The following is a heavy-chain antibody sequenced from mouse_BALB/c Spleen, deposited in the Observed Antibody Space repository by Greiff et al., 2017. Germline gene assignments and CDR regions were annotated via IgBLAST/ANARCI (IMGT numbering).Heavy chain of an antibody. V-gene: IGHV5-6-3*01. D-gene: IGHD2-2*01. CDR2: INSNGGST. Sequence: EVQLVESGGGLVQPGGSLKLSCAASGFTFSSYGMSWVRQTPDKRLELVATINSNGGSTYYPDSVKGRFTISRDNAKNTLYLQMSSLKSEDTAMYYCARFYYGYDGWFAYWGQGTLVTVSA. CDR3: ARFYYGYDGWFAY. CDR1: GFTFSSYG. J-gene: IGHJ3*01.